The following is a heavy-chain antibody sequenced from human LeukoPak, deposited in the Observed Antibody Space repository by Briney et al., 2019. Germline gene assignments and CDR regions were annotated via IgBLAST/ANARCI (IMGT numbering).Heavy chain of an antibody. CDR1: GYTFTGYY. D-gene: IGHD2-2*02. CDR3: AREEHYCSSTSCYIVY. V-gene: IGHV1-2*02. Sequence: ASVKVSCKASGYTFTGYYMHWVRQAPGQGLEWMGWINPNSGGTNYAQKFQGRVTMTRDTAISTAYMELSRLRFDDTAVYYCAREEHYCSSTSCYIVYWGQGTLVTVSS. J-gene: IGHJ4*02. CDR2: INPNSGGT.